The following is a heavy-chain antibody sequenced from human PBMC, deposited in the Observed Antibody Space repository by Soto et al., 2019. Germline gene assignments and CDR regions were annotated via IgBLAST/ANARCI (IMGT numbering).Heavy chain of an antibody. V-gene: IGHV3-48*04. D-gene: IGHD6-25*01. CDR2: ISSSSSRI. CDR1: RFSFNTYA. Sequence: EVQLVESGGGLIQPGGSLRLSCAASRFSFNTYAMNWVRQAPGKGLEWISYISSSSSRIYYADSVKGRFTLSRDNAKNSLYLQMNSLRAEDTAVYYCASDPGIAAAGMDYWGQGTLVTVSS. CDR3: ASDPGIAAAGMDY. J-gene: IGHJ4*02.